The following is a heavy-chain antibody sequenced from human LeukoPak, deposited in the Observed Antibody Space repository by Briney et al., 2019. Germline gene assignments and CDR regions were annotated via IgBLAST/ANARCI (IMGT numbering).Heavy chain of an antibody. Sequence: PGGSLRLSCAASGFTFNNYAMHWVRQAPGKGLEWVSRLGYDGRGTNYADSVKGRFTISRDNAKNILYLQMNSLRADDTALYYCARDGFVGRVTAYLDYWGQGTLVTVSS. CDR2: LGYDGRGT. V-gene: IGHV3-74*01. D-gene: IGHD2-8*02. CDR3: ARDGFVGRVTAYLDY. CDR1: GFTFNNYA. J-gene: IGHJ4*01.